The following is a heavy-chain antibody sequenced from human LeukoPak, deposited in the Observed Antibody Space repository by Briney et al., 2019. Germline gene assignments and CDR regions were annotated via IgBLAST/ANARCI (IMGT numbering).Heavy chain of an antibody. D-gene: IGHD3-16*01. CDR3: ARHPAGGGYFDY. CDR2: IYYSGDT. J-gene: IGHJ4*02. V-gene: IGHV4-31*03. CDR1: GGSISSGDYY. Sequence: SETPSLTCTVSGGSISSGDYYWSWFRQPPGKDLEWIGYIYYSGDTYYNPSLRSRVTTSTDMSKNQFSLKLSSVTAADTAVYYCARHPAGGGYFDYWGQGTLVTVSS.